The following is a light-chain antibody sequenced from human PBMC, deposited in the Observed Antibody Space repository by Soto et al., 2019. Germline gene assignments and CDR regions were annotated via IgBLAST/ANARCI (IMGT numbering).Light chain of an antibody. Sequence: EIVLTQSPGTLSLSPGERATLSCRASQSVTSSFLAWYQQKPGHAPRLLISGASSRATGIPDRFSGSGSGTDFTLTISRLEPEDSAVYYCQQYGSSPTWTFGQGTKVDI. J-gene: IGKJ1*01. CDR1: QSVTSSF. CDR2: GAS. CDR3: QQYGSSPTWT. V-gene: IGKV3-20*01.